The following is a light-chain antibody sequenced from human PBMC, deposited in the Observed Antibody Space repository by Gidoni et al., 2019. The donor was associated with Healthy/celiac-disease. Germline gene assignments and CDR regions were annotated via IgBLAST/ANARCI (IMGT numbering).Light chain of an antibody. CDR1: SSDVGSYNL. CDR2: EGS. J-gene: IGLJ3*02. CDR3: CSYAGSSTWV. Sequence: QSALTQPASVSGSPGQSITTSCTGTSSDVGSYNLVSWYQQHPGKAPKLMIYEGSKRPSGVSNRFSGSKSGNTDSLTISGLQAEDEADYYCCSYAGSSTWVFGGGTKLTVL. V-gene: IGLV2-23*01.